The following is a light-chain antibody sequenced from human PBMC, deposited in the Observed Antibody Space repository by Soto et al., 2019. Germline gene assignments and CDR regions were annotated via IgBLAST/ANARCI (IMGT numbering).Light chain of an antibody. CDR1: QSVSSY. CDR2: DAS. CDR3: QQRSNSRT. V-gene: IGKV3-11*01. J-gene: IGKJ1*01. Sequence: EIVLTQSPATLSLSPGERATLSCRASQSVSSYLAWYQQKPGQAPRLLIYDASNRATGIPARFSGSGSGTDFTLTISSLEPEDFAVYYCQQRSNSRTFGPGTKVEIK.